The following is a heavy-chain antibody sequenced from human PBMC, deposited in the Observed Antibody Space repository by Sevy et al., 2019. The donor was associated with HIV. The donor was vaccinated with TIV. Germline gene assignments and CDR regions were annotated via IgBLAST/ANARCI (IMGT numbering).Heavy chain of an antibody. CDR3: AREGCNNTNDY. V-gene: IGHV3-23*01. Sequence: GGSLRLSCAASGFTFSKYAMSWVRQPPGKGLEWVSTLSLGCGEINYADSVKGRFTISRDNSKSSVYLQMNKLRPEDPAVYYCAREGCNNTNDYWGQGTTVTVSS. D-gene: IGHD2-8*01. CDR2: LSLGCGEI. J-gene: IGHJ4*02. CDR1: GFTFSKYA.